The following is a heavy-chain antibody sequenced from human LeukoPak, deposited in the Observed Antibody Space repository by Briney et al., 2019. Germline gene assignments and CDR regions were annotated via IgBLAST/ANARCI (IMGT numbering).Heavy chain of an antibody. CDR1: GDSVSSKNGA. CDR3: ARDFGTTGWHTVDY. Sequence: TSQTLSLTCVVSGDSVSSKNGAWNGIRQSPSRGLEWLGRTYYRYKRYNDYAESMEGSMTISQDTSKNQYSLHLNSVTPDDTAVYYCARDFGTTGWHTVDYWGQGTLVTVSS. J-gene: IGHJ4*02. CDR2: TYYRYKRYN. V-gene: IGHV6-1*01. D-gene: IGHD6-19*01.